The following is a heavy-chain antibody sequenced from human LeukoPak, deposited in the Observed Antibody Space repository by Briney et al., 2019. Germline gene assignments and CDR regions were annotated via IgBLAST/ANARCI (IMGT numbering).Heavy chain of an antibody. J-gene: IGHJ4*02. Sequence: SETLSLTCTVSGGSISSSSYYWGWIRQPPGKGVEWIGSIYYSGSTYYNPSLKSRVTISVDTSKNQFPLKLSSVTAADTAVYYCASVRYGDYVVYFDYLGQGTLVTVSS. CDR2: IYYSGST. V-gene: IGHV4-39*01. CDR3: ASVRYGDYVVYFDY. CDR1: GGSISSSSYY. D-gene: IGHD4-17*01.